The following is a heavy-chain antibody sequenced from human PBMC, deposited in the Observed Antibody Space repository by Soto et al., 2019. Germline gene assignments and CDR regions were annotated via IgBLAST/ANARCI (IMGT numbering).Heavy chain of an antibody. J-gene: IGHJ4*02. V-gene: IGHV1-69*06. Sequence: SVKVSCKASGGTFSSYAISWVRQAPGQGLEWMGGIIPIFGTADYAQKFQGRVTITADKSTSTAYMELSSLRSEDTAVYYCARDLGYDSSGYYSGIFDYWGQGTLVTVSS. CDR1: GGTFSSYA. CDR3: ARDLGYDSSGYYSGIFDY. CDR2: IIPIFGTA. D-gene: IGHD3-22*01.